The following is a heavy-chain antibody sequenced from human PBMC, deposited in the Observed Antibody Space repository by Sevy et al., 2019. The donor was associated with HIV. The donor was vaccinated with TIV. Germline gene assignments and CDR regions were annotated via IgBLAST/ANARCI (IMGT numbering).Heavy chain of an antibody. Sequence: SETLSLTCTVSDDSISGYYSSWIRQPPGKGLEWIGYIYYSGRTNYNPSLKSRATISADMSTNHFSLKLSSVTAADTAVYYCARTTPYYYYGMDVWGQGTTVTVSS. CDR3: ARTTPYYYYGMDV. CDR2: IYYSGRT. J-gene: IGHJ6*02. D-gene: IGHD4-17*01. CDR1: DDSISGYY. V-gene: IGHV4-59*01.